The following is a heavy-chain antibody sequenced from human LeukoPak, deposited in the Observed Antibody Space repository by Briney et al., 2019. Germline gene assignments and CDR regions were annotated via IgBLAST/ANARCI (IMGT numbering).Heavy chain of an antibody. D-gene: IGHD2-21*01. CDR2: ISGSGSST. J-gene: IGHJ4*02. Sequence: SGGSLRLSCAASGFTFNNYAMNWVRQAPGKALEWVSAISGSGSSTYYADSVQGRFTISRDNSKNTLSLQMNNPRAEDTAVYYCALSDSAFDYWGQGTLVTVSS. CDR1: GFTFNNYA. CDR3: ALSDSAFDY. V-gene: IGHV3-23*01.